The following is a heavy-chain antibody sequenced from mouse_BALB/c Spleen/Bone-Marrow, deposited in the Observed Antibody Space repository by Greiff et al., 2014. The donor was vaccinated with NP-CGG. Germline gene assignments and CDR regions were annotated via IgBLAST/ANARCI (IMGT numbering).Heavy chain of an antibody. V-gene: IGHV1-80*01. J-gene: IGHJ2*01. Sequence: QVQLQQSGAELVRPGSSVKISCKASGYAFSVYWMNWVKQRPGQGLEWIGQIYPGDGDTNYNGKFKGRATLTADKSSNTAYMQPGGQTSEYSGVSLCEGGGFSVDDWGQGTTLTVSS. CDR3: EGGGFSVDD. CDR1: GYAFSVYW. D-gene: IGHD1-2*01. CDR2: IYPGDGDT.